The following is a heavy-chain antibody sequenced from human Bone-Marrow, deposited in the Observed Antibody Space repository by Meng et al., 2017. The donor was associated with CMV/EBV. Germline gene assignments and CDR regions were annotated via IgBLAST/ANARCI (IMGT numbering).Heavy chain of an antibody. V-gene: IGHV3-15*01. Sequence: GESLKISCAASGFTFSNAWMSWVRQAPGKGLEWVGRIKSKTDGGTTDYAAPVKGRFTISRDDSKNTLYLQMNSLKTEDTAVYYCTTGKNYYYYGMDVWGQGTTVTVSS. CDR3: TTGKNYYYYGMDV. CDR1: GFTFSNAW. J-gene: IGHJ6*02. D-gene: IGHD1-26*01. CDR2: IKSKTDGGTT.